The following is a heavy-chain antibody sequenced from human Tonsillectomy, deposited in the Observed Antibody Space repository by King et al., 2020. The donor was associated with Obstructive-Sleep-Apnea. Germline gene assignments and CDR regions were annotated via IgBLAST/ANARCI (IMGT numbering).Heavy chain of an antibody. CDR1: GYTFTDYY. Sequence: VQLVESGAEVKKPGASVKFSCKASGYTFTDYYMHWVRQAPGQGLEWMGWINPNSGGTHYAQKFQGRVTMTRDTSISTAFMDLSRLRSDDTAVYYCAREESGRYYEYGLDVWGQGTTVTVSS. J-gene: IGHJ6*02. V-gene: IGHV1-2*02. CDR2: INPNSGGT. D-gene: IGHD1-26*01. CDR3: AREESGRYYEYGLDV.